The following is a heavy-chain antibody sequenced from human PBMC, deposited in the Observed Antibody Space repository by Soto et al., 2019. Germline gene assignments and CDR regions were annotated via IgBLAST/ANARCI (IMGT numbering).Heavy chain of an antibody. CDR3: ASLTVPYYFDY. CDR2: IYYSGST. D-gene: IGHD3-9*01. J-gene: IGHJ4*02. Sequence: SETLSLTCTVPGGSISSYYWSWIRQPPGKGLEWIGYIYYSGSTNYNPSLKSRVTISVDTSKNQFSLKLSSVTAADTAVYYCASLTVPYYFDYWGQGTLVTVSS. CDR1: GGSISSYY. V-gene: IGHV4-59*01.